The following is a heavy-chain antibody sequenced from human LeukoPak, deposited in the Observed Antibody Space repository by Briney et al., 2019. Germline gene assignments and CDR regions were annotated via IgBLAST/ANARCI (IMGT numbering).Heavy chain of an antibody. CDR1: GGSISSYY. Sequence: PSETLSLTCTVSGGSISSYYWSWIRQPPGKGLEWIGYIYYSGSSNYNPSLKSRVTISVDTSKNQFSLKLSSVTAADTAVCYCARTSYSYPLDYWGQGTLVTVSS. J-gene: IGHJ4*02. CDR2: IYYSGSS. CDR3: ARTSYSYPLDY. V-gene: IGHV4-59*01. D-gene: IGHD3-16*02.